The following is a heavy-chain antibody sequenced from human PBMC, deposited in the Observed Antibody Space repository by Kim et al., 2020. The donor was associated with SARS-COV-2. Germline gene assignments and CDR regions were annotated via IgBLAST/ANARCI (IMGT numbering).Heavy chain of an antibody. J-gene: IGHJ4*02. CDR3: AKDMFGFDGGNSGWFDY. V-gene: IGHV3-43*01. D-gene: IGHD2-21*02. CDR2: ISWDGGST. CDR1: GFTFDDYT. Sequence: GSLRLSCAASGFTFDDYTMHWVRQAPGKGLEWVSLISWDGGSTYYADSVKGRFTISRDNSKNSLYLQMNSLRTEDTALYYCAKDMFGFDGGNSGWFDYWGQGTLVTVSS.